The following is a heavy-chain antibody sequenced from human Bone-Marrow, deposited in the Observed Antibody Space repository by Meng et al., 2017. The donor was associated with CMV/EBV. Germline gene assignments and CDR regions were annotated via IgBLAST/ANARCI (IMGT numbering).Heavy chain of an antibody. J-gene: IGHJ5*02. D-gene: IGHD6-6*01. CDR3: ARDLIAARGAQFDP. CDR1: GFTFSSYA. V-gene: IGHV3-30*04. Sequence: GESLKISCASSGFTFSSYAMHWVRQAPGKGLGWVSVISYDGSNKYYADSEKGRFTITRDNSKNTLYLQMNRLRAEDTAVYFCARDLIAARGAQFDPWGQGTLVTVSS. CDR2: ISYDGSNK.